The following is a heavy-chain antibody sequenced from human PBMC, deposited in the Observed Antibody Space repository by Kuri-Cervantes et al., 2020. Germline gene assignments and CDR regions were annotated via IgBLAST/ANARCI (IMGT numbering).Heavy chain of an antibody. V-gene: IGHV3-21*01. CDR1: GFPFSSYT. CDR2: ISGSSGYI. J-gene: IGHJ4*02. D-gene: IGHD4-17*01. CDR3: ARDYFGDYYFDY. Sequence: GGSLRLSCAASGFPFSSYTMHWVRQAPGKGLEWVSSISGSSGYIYYADSLKGRFTISRDNAKNSLYLQINSLRAEDTAVYYCARDYFGDYYFDYWGQGTLVTVSS.